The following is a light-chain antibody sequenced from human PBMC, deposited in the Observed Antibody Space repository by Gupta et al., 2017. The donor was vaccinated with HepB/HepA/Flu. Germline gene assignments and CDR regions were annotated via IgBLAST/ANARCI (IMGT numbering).Light chain of an antibody. CDR3: QTWDTNNVV. CDR2: QDN. V-gene: IGLV3-1*01. Sequence: SSELTQPPSVSVSPGQTASITCSGEKLGNNYVCWYQQRPGQSPLLVVYQDNKRPLGIPERFSGSSSGNTVTLTIRATQAMDEADYFCQTWDTNNVVFGGGTKLTVL. J-gene: IGLJ2*01. CDR1: KLGNNY.